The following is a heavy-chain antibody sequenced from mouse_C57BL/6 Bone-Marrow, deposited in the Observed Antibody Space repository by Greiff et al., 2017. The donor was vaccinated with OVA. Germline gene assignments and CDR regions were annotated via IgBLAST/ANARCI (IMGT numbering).Heavy chain of an antibody. Sequence: QVQLQQPGAELVMPGASVTLSCKASGYTFTSYWMHWVKQRPGHGLEWIGALAPSASYTNSNQKFKGKSTLPVDKSSSTAYMPLSSLTSEDSAVYYCARAYGYSDCYWYFDVRGTGTTVTVST. CDR1: GYTFTSYW. CDR2: LAPSASYT. D-gene: IGHD2-2*01. J-gene: IGHJ1*03. V-gene: IGHV1-69*01. CDR3: ARAYGYSDCYWYFDV.